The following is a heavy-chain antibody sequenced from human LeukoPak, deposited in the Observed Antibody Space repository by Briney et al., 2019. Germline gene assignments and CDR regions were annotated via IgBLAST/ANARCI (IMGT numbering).Heavy chain of an antibody. CDR2: ISYDGSNK. CDR3: ARDRSYGSGSYSPTDY. J-gene: IGHJ4*02. Sequence: PGGSLRLSCAASGFTFSSYAMHWVRQAPGKGLEWVAVISYDGSNKYYADSVKGRFTISRDSSKNTLYLQMNSLRAEGTAVYYCARDRSYGSGSYSPTDYWGQGTLVTVSS. D-gene: IGHD3-10*01. CDR1: GFTFSSYA. V-gene: IGHV3-30*04.